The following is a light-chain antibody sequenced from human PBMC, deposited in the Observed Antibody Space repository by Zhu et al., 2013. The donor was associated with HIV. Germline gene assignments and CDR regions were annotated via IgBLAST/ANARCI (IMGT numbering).Light chain of an antibody. J-gene: IGLJ2*01. Sequence: QSVLTQPPSASGTPGQRVTISCSGSSSNVGSNYVYWYHQLPGTAPRLLIYRDHQRPSGVPDRFSGSKSGTSASLAISGLRSEDEADYYCSSYTSSSTLVFGGGTKLTVL. CDR3: SSYTSSSTLV. CDR2: RDH. CDR1: SSNVGSNY. V-gene: IGLV1-47*01.